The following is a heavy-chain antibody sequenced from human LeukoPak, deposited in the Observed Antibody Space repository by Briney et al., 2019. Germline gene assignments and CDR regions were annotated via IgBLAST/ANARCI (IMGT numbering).Heavy chain of an antibody. Sequence: GGSLRLSCAASGFTFSTFNMRWVRQAPGKGLEWVALISADESNKYYADSVKGRFTISRDNSKNTLYLQMNSLRTEDTAVYHCAKDLAGSYYGGCQRYYFDYWRQGTLVTVSS. D-gene: IGHD3-10*01. CDR2: ISADESNK. J-gene: IGHJ4*02. CDR3: AKDLAGSYYGGCQRYYFDY. V-gene: IGHV3-30*18. CDR1: GFTFSTFN.